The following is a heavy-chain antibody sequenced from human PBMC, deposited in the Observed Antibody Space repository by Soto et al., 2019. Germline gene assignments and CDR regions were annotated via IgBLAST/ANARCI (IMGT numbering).Heavy chain of an antibody. V-gene: IGHV3-23*01. Sequence: GGSLRLSCAASGFTFSSYAMSWVRQAPGKGLEWVSAISGSGGSTYYADSVKGRFTISRDNSKNTLYLQMNSLRAEDTAVYYCAKHLPYDFWSGYLFDYWGQGTLVTVSS. D-gene: IGHD3-3*01. CDR2: ISGSGGST. J-gene: IGHJ4*02. CDR1: GFTFSSYA. CDR3: AKHLPYDFWSGYLFDY.